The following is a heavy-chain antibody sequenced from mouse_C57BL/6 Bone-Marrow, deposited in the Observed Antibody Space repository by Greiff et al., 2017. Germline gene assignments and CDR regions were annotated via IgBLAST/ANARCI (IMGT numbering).Heavy chain of an antibody. Sequence: VQLQQSGAELVKPGASVKLSCKASGYIFTDYTLHWVKQRSGQGLEWIGWFYPGSGSIKYNERFKDKATLTADKSSNTVYMELSRLTSEDSAVDFCERHEMYDDYEGYFDYWGQGTTLTVSS. CDR2: FYPGSGSI. D-gene: IGHD2-4*01. J-gene: IGHJ2*01. V-gene: IGHV1-62-2*01. CDR1: GYIFTDYT. CDR3: ERHEMYDDYEGYFDY.